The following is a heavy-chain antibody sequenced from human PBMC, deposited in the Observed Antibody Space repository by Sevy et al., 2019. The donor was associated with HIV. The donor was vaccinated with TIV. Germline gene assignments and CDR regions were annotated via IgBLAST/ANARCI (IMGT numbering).Heavy chain of an antibody. Sequence: GGSLRLSCAASGFMFSSYAMSWVRQAPGKGLEWVSAISGSSGSTYYADSVKGRFTISRDSSKNTLYLQMNSLRAEDTAVYYCAKIGSDYFYYYYMDVWGKGTTVTVSS. CDR2: ISGSSGST. J-gene: IGHJ6*03. D-gene: IGHD1-26*01. V-gene: IGHV3-23*01. CDR3: AKIGSDYFYYYYMDV. CDR1: GFMFSSYA.